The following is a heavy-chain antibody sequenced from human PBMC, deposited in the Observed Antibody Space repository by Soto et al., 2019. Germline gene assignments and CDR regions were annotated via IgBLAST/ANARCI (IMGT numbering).Heavy chain of an antibody. D-gene: IGHD5-12*01. CDR2: IRSSSSYT. CDR1: GFTFSDYY. CDR3: ARDHHRYSGYDYVDY. J-gene: IGHJ4*02. V-gene: IGHV3-11*05. Sequence: QVQLVESGGVLVKPGGSLRLSCAASGFTFSDYYMIWIRQAPGKGLQWVSYIRSSSSYTNYADSVKGRFTISCDNAKNSLYRQMNRLRAEDTAVYYCARDHHRYSGYDYVDYWGQGTRVTVSS.